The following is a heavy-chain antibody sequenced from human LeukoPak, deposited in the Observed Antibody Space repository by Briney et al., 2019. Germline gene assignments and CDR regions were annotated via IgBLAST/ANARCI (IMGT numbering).Heavy chain of an antibody. Sequence: GGSLRLSCAASGFTFSSYAMNWVRQAPGKGLEWVSGISGSGGSTYYADSVKGRFTISRDNSKNTLYLQMNSLRAEDTAVYYCAKLGYSSGWYGEFDDWGQGTLVTVSS. J-gene: IGHJ4*02. CDR3: AKLGYSSGWYGEFDD. CDR1: GFTFSSYA. CDR2: ISGSGGST. D-gene: IGHD6-19*01. V-gene: IGHV3-23*01.